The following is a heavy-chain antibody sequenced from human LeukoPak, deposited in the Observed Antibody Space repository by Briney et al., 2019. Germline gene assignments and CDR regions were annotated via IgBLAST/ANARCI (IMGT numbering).Heavy chain of an antibody. CDR2: IYYSGST. CDR3: ARYCSGSDCYSMNGFGV. Sequence: SETLSLTCTVSGASFSSSTYYWGWIRQPPGKGLEWIGSIYYSGSTYYNPSLKSRVTMSVDTSKNQFSLKLTSVTAADTAVYYCARYCSGSDCYSMNGFGVWGQGTMVTVSS. J-gene: IGHJ3*01. CDR1: GASFSSSTYY. D-gene: IGHD2-15*01. V-gene: IGHV4-39*01.